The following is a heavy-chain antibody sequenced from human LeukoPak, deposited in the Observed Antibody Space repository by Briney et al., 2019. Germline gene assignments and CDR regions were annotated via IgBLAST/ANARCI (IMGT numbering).Heavy chain of an antibody. CDR1: GFTFSSYA. Sequence: GGSLRLSCAASGFTFSSYAMSWVRQAPGKGLEWVSAISGSGGSTYYADSVKGRLTISRDNSKNTLYLQMNSLRAEDTAVYYCAKDGMRLRFLEWLSFFDYWGQGTLVTVSS. V-gene: IGHV3-23*01. CDR3: AKDGMRLRFLEWLSFFDY. D-gene: IGHD3-3*01. CDR2: ISGSGGST. J-gene: IGHJ4*02.